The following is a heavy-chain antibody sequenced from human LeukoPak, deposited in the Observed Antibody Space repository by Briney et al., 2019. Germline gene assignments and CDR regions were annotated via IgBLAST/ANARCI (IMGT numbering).Heavy chain of an antibody. Sequence: PGESLKISCKGSGYSFTSYWIGWVRQMPRKGLEWMGIIYPGDSDTRYSPSFQGQVTISADKSISTAYLQWSSLKASDTAMYYCATGSTTVTTPHAPAHAFDIWGQGTMVTVSS. J-gene: IGHJ3*02. CDR3: ATGSTTVTTPHAPAHAFDI. CDR1: GYSFTSYW. D-gene: IGHD4-17*01. V-gene: IGHV5-51*01. CDR2: IYPGDSDT.